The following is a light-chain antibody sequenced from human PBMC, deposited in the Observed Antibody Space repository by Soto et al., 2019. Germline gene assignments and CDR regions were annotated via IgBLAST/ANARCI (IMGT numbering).Light chain of an antibody. CDR3: QQYIKWPWT. V-gene: IGKV3-15*01. CDR1: QSVSSS. Sequence: EIVMTQSPATLSMSPGERVTLSCRASQSVSSSLAWNQQKPGQAPRLHIYGASTRATGIPDRFSGSGSGTEFTLTISSLQSEDFAVYYCQQYIKWPWTFGQGTKVEIK. J-gene: IGKJ1*01. CDR2: GAS.